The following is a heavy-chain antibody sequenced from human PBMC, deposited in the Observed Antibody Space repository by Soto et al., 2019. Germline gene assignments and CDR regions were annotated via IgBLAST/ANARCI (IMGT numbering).Heavy chain of an antibody. Sequence: GASVKVSCKVSGYTLTELSMHWVRQAPGKGLEWMGGFDPEDGETIYAQKFQGRVTMTEDTSTDTAYMELSSLRSEDTAVYYCATVPYYDSSGYYYVNDYWSQGTLVTVSS. J-gene: IGHJ4*02. CDR3: ATVPYYDSSGYYYVNDY. D-gene: IGHD3-22*01. V-gene: IGHV1-24*01. CDR1: GYTLTELS. CDR2: FDPEDGET.